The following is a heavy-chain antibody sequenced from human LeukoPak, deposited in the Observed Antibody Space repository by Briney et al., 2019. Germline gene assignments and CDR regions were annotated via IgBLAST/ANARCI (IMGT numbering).Heavy chain of an antibody. CDR1: GGTFRSYA. D-gene: IGHD4-17*01. CDR3: ARDYGDYWDWFDP. Sequence: SVKVSCKGSGGTFRSYAISWVRQAPGQGLEWMGGIIPIFGTANYAQKFQGRVTITADESTSTAYMELSSLRSEDTAVYYCARDYGDYWDWFDPWGQGTLVTVSS. J-gene: IGHJ5*02. CDR2: IIPIFGTA. V-gene: IGHV1-69*13.